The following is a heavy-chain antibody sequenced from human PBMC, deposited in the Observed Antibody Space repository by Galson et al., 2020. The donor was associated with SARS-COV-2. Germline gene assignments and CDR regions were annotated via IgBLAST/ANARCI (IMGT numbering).Heavy chain of an antibody. CDR1: GGTFSSYA. J-gene: IGHJ4*02. V-gene: IGHV1-69*13. CDR3: ARNSDSSGPSIYFDY. D-gene: IGHD3-22*01. CDR2: IIPIFGTA. Sequence: SVKVSCKASGGTFSSYAISWVRQAPGQGLEWMGGIIPIFGTANYAQKFQGRVTITADESTSTAYMELSSLRSEDTAVYYCARNSDSSGPSIYFDYWGQGTLVTVSS.